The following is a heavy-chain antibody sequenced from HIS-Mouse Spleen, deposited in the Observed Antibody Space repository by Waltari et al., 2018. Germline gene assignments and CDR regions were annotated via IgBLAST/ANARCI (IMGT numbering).Heavy chain of an antibody. J-gene: IGHJ3*02. CDR3: ARGPNWNYAFDI. CDR1: GFTFSSYA. D-gene: IGHD1-7*01. CDR2: ISYDGSNK. V-gene: IGHV3-30*04. Sequence: QVQLVESGGGVVQPGGSLRLCCAASGFTFSSYAMPWVRQAPGKGLEWVAVISYDGSNKYYADSVKGRFTISRDNSKNTLYLQMNSLRAEDTAVYYCARGPNWNYAFDIWGQGTMVTVSS.